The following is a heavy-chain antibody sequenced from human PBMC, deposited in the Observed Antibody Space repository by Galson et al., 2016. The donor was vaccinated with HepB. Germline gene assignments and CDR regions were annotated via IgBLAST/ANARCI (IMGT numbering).Heavy chain of an antibody. Sequence: SVKVSCKASGYSFTSYYLHWVRQAPGQGLEWMGIINPRAGSTSYAQKFQGRVTMTRDTSTSTIYMELSSLRSEDTAMYYCARNYFGSGSYHILYYFDYWGQGTLVTVSS. J-gene: IGHJ4*02. CDR3: ARNYFGSGSYHILYYFDY. V-gene: IGHV1-46*01. CDR2: INPRAGST. CDR1: GYSFTSYY. D-gene: IGHD3-10*01.